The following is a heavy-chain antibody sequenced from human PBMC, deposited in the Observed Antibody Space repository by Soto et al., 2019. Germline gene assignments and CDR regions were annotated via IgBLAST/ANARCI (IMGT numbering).Heavy chain of an antibody. CDR1: GFTFSSYG. J-gene: IGHJ6*02. D-gene: IGHD2-2*01. Sequence: GGSLRLSCAASGFTFSSYGMHWVRQAPGKGLEWVAVISYDGSNKYYADSVKGRFTISRDNSKNTLYLQMNSLRAEDTAVYYCAKDPSIVVVPAGGMDVWGQGT. V-gene: IGHV3-30*18. CDR3: AKDPSIVVVPAGGMDV. CDR2: ISYDGSNK.